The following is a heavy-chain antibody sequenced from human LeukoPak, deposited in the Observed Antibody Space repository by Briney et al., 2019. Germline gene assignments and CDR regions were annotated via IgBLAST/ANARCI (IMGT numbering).Heavy chain of an antibody. CDR3: ARVSGGYFDY. D-gene: IGHD3-22*01. J-gene: IGHJ4*02. CDR1: GGSISSGSYY. CDR2: IYTSGST. Sequence: SQTLSLTCTVSGGSISSGSYYWSWIRQPAGKGLEWIGRIYTSGSTNYNPSLKSRVTISVDTSKNQFSLKLSSVTAADTAVYYCARVSGGYFDYWGQGTLVTVSS. V-gene: IGHV4-61*02.